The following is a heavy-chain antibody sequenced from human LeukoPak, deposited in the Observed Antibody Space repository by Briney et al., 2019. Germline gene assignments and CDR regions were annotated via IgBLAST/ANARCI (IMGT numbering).Heavy chain of an antibody. J-gene: IGHJ4*02. V-gene: IGHV3-48*03. Sequence: GGSLRLSCAASGFTFSSYEMNWVRQAPGKGLEQVSYISSSGSTIYYADSVKGRFTISRDNAKNSLYLQMNSLRAEDTAVYYCARGEWSSSPFDYWGQGTLVTVSS. CDR2: ISSSGSTI. D-gene: IGHD6-6*01. CDR1: GFTFSSYE. CDR3: ARGEWSSSPFDY.